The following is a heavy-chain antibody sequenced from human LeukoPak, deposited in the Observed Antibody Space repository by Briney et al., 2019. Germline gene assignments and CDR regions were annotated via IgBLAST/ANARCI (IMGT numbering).Heavy chain of an antibody. CDR3: ARDGDTSRHFSHNDY. CDR1: GFTFSNCG. V-gene: IGHV3-30*03. D-gene: IGHD3-10*01. J-gene: IGHJ4*02. CDR2: VSLDGSKT. Sequence: PGGSLRLSCAASGFTFSNCGMHWVRQAPGKGLEWVAIVSLDGSKTYYADSVKGRFTISRDNSKNTLYLQMNSLRSEDTAVYYCARDGDTSRHFSHNDYWGLGTLVTVSS.